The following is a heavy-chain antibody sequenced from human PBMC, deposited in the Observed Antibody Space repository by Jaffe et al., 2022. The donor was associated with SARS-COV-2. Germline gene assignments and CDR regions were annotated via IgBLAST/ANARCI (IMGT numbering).Heavy chain of an antibody. Sequence: QVQLVESGGGVVQPGRSLRLSCAASGFTFSSYAMHWVRQAPGKGLEWVAVISYDGSNKYYADSVKGRFTISRDNSKNTLYLQMNSLRAEDTAVYYCARDVSRGYSGYDFPVYYYYGMDVWGQGTTVTVSS. D-gene: IGHD5-12*01. CDR2: ISYDGSNK. CDR3: ARDVSRGYSGYDFPVYYYYGMDV. J-gene: IGHJ6*02. CDR1: GFTFSSYA. V-gene: IGHV3-30-3*01.